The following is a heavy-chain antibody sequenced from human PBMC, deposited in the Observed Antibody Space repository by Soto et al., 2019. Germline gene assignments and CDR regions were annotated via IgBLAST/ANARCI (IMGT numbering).Heavy chain of an antibody. J-gene: IGHJ4*02. D-gene: IGHD4-17*01. CDR1: GGSISSYY. CDR3: ARVADRYGDYVIDY. CDR2: IYYSGST. V-gene: IGHV4-59*01. Sequence: SETLSLTCTVSGGSISSYYWSWIRQPPGKGLEWIGYIYYSGSTNYNPSLKSRVTISVDTSKNQFSLKLSSVTAADTAVYYCARVADRYGDYVIDYWGQGTLVTVSS.